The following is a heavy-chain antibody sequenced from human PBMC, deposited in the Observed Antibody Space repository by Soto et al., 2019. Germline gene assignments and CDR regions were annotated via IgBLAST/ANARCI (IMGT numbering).Heavy chain of an antibody. Sequence: ASVKVSCKASGYTFTGYYMHWVRQAPGQGLEWMGWINPNSGGTNYAQKFQGWVTMTRDTSISTAYMELSRLRSDDTAVYYCARDHGYCSGGSCYRHYYYYGMDVWGQGTTVTVSS. D-gene: IGHD2-15*01. CDR2: INPNSGGT. CDR1: GYTFTGYY. CDR3: ARDHGYCSGGSCYRHYYYYGMDV. J-gene: IGHJ6*02. V-gene: IGHV1-2*04.